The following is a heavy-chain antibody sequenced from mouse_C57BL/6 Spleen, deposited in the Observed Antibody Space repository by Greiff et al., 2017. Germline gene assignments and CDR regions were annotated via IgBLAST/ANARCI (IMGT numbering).Heavy chain of an antibody. CDR1: GYAFSSYW. CDR2: IYPGDGDT. Sequence: QVQLQQSGAELVKPGASVKISCKASGYAFSSYWMNWVKQRPGKGLEWIGQIYPGDGDTNYNGKFKGKATLTADKSSSTAYMQLSSLTSDDSAVYFCAREGVYDYDDGYAMDDWGQGTSVTVSS. D-gene: IGHD2-4*01. J-gene: IGHJ4*01. V-gene: IGHV1-80*01. CDR3: AREGVYDYDDGYAMDD.